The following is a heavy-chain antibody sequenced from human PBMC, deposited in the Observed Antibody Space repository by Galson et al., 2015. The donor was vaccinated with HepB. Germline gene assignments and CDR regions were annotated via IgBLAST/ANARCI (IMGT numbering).Heavy chain of an antibody. CDR3: ARHGSDSTNGDGGGMDV. V-gene: IGHV1-3*01. Sequence: SVKVSCKASGYTFTSYAMHWVRQAPGQRLEWMGWINAGNGNTKYSQKFQGRVTITRDTSASTAYMELSSLRSEDTAVYYCARHGSDSTNGDGGGMDVWGQGTTVTVSS. CDR2: INAGNGNT. D-gene: IGHD4-17*01. CDR1: GYTFTSYA. J-gene: IGHJ6*02.